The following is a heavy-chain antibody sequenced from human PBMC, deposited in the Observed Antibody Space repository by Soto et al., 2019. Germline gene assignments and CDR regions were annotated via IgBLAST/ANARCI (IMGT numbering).Heavy chain of an antibody. CDR2: IYQSGST. V-gene: IGHV4-30-2*01. Sequence: QLQLRESGSGLVKPSQTLSLTCTVSGAPITSGAYSWSWIRQPPGKGLEWIGFIYQSGSTHYNPSLKSRVTISVVRSKNHFSLQLTSRTAADTAVYYCARDMSGCSSSDCYLSGWFDPWGPGTLVTVSS. CDR3: ARDMSGCSSSDCYLSGWFDP. D-gene: IGHD2-21*02. J-gene: IGHJ5*02. CDR1: GAPITSGAYS.